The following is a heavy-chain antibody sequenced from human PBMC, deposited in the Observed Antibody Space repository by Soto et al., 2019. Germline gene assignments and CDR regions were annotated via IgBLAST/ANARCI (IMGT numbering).Heavy chain of an antibody. V-gene: IGHV4-39*07. Sequence: SETLSLTCPVSGGSISSSSYYWGWIRQPPGKGLEWIGSIYYSGSTYYNPPLKSRVTISVDTSKNQFSLKLSSVTAADTAVYYCARVGPNYDFWSGPHPDNAYYFDYWGQGTLVTVSS. CDR1: GGSISSSSYY. J-gene: IGHJ4*02. D-gene: IGHD3-3*01. CDR2: IYYSGST. CDR3: ARVGPNYDFWSGPHPDNAYYFDY.